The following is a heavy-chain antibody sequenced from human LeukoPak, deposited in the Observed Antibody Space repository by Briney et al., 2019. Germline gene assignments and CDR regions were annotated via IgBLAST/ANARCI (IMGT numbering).Heavy chain of an antibody. CDR2: ISYDGSNK. D-gene: IGHD6-13*01. J-gene: IGHJ4*02. Sequence: GGSLRLSCAASGFTFSSYGMHWVRQAPGKGLEWVAVISYDGSNKYYADSVKGRFTISRDNSKNTLYLQMNSLRAEDTAVYYCANSQQLAPMGYWGQGTLVTVSS. CDR1: GFTFSSYG. CDR3: ANSQQLAPMGY. V-gene: IGHV3-30*18.